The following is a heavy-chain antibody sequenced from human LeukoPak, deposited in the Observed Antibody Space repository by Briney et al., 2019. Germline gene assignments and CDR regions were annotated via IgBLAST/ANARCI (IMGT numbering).Heavy chain of an antibody. CDR2: IYYTGTT. Sequence: SETLSLTCNVSGDSISSGDYYWTWIRQPPGKGLEWIAYIYYTGTTYYNPSLKSRVTISIDTSRNQFSLKLNSVTAADTAVYYCARGVGALTRRVDPWGQGTLVTVSS. CDR1: GDSISSGDYY. V-gene: IGHV4-30-4*08. CDR3: ARGVGALTRRVDP. J-gene: IGHJ5*02. D-gene: IGHD2-21*01.